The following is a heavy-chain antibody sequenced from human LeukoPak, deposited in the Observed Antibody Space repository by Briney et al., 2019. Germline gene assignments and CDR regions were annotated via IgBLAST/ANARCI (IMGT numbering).Heavy chain of an antibody. CDR1: GYTLTGYY. V-gene: IGHV1-2*02. Sequence: GASVKVSCKASGYTLTGYYMHWVRQAPGKGLEGKGGINPNSGDTNYAQTFQGRATITRGSPISTAYMEVRRLRPDATAGYYCAREYMVASIPVLAFDIWGQGTIVTVSS. CDR3: AREYMVASIPVLAFDI. D-gene: IGHD5-12*01. CDR2: INPNSGDT. J-gene: IGHJ3*02.